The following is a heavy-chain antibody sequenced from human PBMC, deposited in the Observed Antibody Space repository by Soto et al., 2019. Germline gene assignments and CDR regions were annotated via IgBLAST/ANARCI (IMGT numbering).Heavy chain of an antibody. CDR3: ARGSSRGWFGELFCRPAMDV. CDR2: ISYDGSNK. V-gene: IGHV3-30-3*01. D-gene: IGHD3-10*01. CDR1: GFTFSSYG. J-gene: IGHJ6*02. Sequence: QVQLVESGGGVVQPGRSLRLSCAASGFTFSSYGMHWVRQAPGNGLEWVAVISYDGSNKYYADSVKGRFTISRDNSKNTLYLQMNSLRAEDTAVYYCARGSSRGWFGELFCRPAMDVWGQGTTVTVSS.